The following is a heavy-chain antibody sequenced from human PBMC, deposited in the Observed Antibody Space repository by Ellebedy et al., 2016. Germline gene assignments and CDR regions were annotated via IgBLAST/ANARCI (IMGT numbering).Heavy chain of an antibody. CDR2: IDKSGITT. J-gene: IGHJ2*01. D-gene: IGHD4-23*01. CDR1: GFIFSDYA. V-gene: IGHV3-23*05. CDR3: AKNQGTVVADWYFDL. Sequence: GGSLRLSCAASGFIFSDYAMSWVRQAPGKGLEWVSTIDKSGITTYDADSVRGRFTNSRDNSKNTLYLQMNSLRAGDTATYYCAKNQGTVVADWYFDLWGRGTLVTLSS.